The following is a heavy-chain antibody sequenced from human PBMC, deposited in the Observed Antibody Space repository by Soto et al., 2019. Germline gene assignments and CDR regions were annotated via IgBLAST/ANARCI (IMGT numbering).Heavy chain of an antibody. CDR3: ARVPSP. CDR2: IYYSGNT. J-gene: IGHJ5*02. Sequence: PSETLSLTCTVSGGSISSSSYYWGWIRQPPGKGLEWIGSIYYSGNTYYNPSLKSRVSISVDRSKNQFSLKLSSVTAADTAVYYCARVPSPWGQGTLVTVSS. CDR1: GGSISSSSYY. V-gene: IGHV4-39*07.